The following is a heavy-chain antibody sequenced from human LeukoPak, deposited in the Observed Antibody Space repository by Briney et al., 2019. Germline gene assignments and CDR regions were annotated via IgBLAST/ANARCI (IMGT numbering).Heavy chain of an antibody. D-gene: IGHD7-27*01. CDR1: GFTFDDYA. CDR2: ISWNSRSI. Sequence: GRSLTLSCAASGFTFDDYAMHWVRQAPGEGLEWVSGISWNSRSIVYTDSVKGRFTISRDNAKNSLYLQMNSLRLEDTALYYCTKVNGDNAAHGSKWYFDVWGRGTLVTVSS. CDR3: TKVNGDNAAHGSKWYFDV. V-gene: IGHV3-9*01. J-gene: IGHJ2*01.